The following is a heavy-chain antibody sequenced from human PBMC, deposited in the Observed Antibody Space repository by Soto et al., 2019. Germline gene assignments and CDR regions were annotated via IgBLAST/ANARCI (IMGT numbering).Heavy chain of an antibody. CDR3: ATVAVQVGWFRSDYVPQFDS. V-gene: IGHV1-24*01. Sequence: QVQVVQSGAEVKKPGASVKVSSKVSGYTLTEFSIHWVRQAPGKGLEWMGGFDPEEGETIYAQRFQGRVIMTEDTSTDTAYMELSSLRSEDTAVYYCATVAVQVGWFRSDYVPQFDSWGQGTLVTVSS. J-gene: IGHJ4*02. CDR1: GYTLTEFS. D-gene: IGHD3-16*01. CDR2: FDPEEGET.